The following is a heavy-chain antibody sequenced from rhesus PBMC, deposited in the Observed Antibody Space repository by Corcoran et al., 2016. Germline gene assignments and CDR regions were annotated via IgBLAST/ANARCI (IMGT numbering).Heavy chain of an antibody. CDR2: IYGNSAST. Sequence: QVQLQQWGEGLVKPSETLSLTCAVYGGSISGYYYWSWIRQPPGKGLEWIGYIYGNSASTNYNPSLKNRVTISKDPSKNQFSLKLSSVTAADTSVYYCARDRSGDYLFDYWGQGVLVTVSS. D-gene: IGHD3-34*01. V-gene: IGHV4-73*01. CDR1: GGSISGYYY. J-gene: IGHJ4*01. CDR3: ARDRSGDYLFDY.